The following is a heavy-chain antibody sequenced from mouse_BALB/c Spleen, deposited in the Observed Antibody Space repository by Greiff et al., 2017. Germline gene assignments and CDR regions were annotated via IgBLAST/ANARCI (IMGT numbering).Heavy chain of an antibody. CDR1: GYTFTDYA. J-gene: IGHJ1*01. CDR2: ISTYYGDA. Sequence: QVQLQQSGAELVRPGVSVKISCKGSGYTFTDYAMHWVKQSHAKSLEWIGVISTYYGDASYNQKFKGKATMTVDKSSSTAYMELARLTSEDSAIYYCARRAEWYFDVWGAGTTITVSS. D-gene: IGHD3-1*01. V-gene: IGHV1S137*01. CDR3: ARRAEWYFDV.